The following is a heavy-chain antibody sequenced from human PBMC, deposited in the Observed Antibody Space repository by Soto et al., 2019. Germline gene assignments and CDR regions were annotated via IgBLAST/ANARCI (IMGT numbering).Heavy chain of an antibody. Sequence: PGGSLRLSCAASGFTFSSYSMNWVRQAPGKGLEWVSSISSSSSYIYYADSVKGRFTISRDNAKNSLYLQMNSLRAEDTAVYYCARDSLPGAAPFDIWGQGTMVTVSS. D-gene: IGHD6-25*01. CDR1: GFTFSSYS. CDR3: ARDSLPGAAPFDI. V-gene: IGHV3-21*01. J-gene: IGHJ3*02. CDR2: ISSSSSYI.